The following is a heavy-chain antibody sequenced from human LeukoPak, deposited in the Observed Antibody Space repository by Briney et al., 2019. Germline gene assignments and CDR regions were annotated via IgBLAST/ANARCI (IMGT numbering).Heavy chain of an antibody. J-gene: IGHJ1*01. CDR3: ARDSGWELLGEYFQH. Sequence: SETLSLTCTVSGYSISSGYYWGWIRQPPGKGLEWIGSIYHSGSTYYNPSLKSRVTISVDTSKNQFSLKLSSVTAADTAVYYCARDSGWELLGEYFQHWGQGTLVTVSS. V-gene: IGHV4-38-2*02. D-gene: IGHD1-26*01. CDR1: GYSISSGYY. CDR2: IYHSGST.